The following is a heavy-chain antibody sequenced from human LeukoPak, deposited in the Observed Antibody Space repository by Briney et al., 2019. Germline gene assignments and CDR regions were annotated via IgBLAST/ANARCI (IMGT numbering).Heavy chain of an antibody. J-gene: IGHJ1*01. V-gene: IGHV3-33*06. CDR1: GFTFSNYG. Sequence: TLSLTCAASGFTFSNYGLHWVRQSPAPGLEWMAVIWSDGSEKYYAKPVRGRFTISRDNSKNSLFLQLNSLRAEDPAVDYCAKDAQRGFDYSNSLQNWGPGILVTVSS. D-gene: IGHD4-11*01. CDR2: IWSDGSEK. CDR3: AKDAQRGFDYSNSLQN.